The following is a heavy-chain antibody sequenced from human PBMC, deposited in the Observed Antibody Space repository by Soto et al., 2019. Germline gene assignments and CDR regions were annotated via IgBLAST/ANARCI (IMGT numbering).Heavy chain of an antibody. CDR2: IKSKTDGGTT. V-gene: IGHV3-15*01. CDR3: TTDVITGPTSSYYYYMDV. D-gene: IGHD1-7*01. CDR1: GFTFSNAW. Sequence: EVQLVESGGGLVKPGGSLRLSCAASGFTFSNAWMSWVRQAPGKGLEWVGRIKSKTDGGTTDYAAPVKGRFTISRDDSKNTLYLHMNSLKTEDTAVYYCTTDVITGPTSSYYYYMDVWGKGTTVTVSS. J-gene: IGHJ6*03.